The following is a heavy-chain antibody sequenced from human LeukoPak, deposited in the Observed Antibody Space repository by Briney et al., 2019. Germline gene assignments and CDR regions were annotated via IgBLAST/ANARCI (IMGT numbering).Heavy chain of an antibody. D-gene: IGHD5-18*01. J-gene: IGHJ4*02. Sequence: SSETLSLTCTVSGGSISSHYWSWIRQPPGKGLEWIAYLFDSVNTKDNPSLQSRLTLSADTSKNQFSLRLSSVTAADTAVYYCATIKRGSIFGYFDFWGQGIKVTVSS. CDR3: ATIKRGSIFGYFDF. CDR1: GGSISSHY. V-gene: IGHV4-59*11. CDR2: LFDSVNT.